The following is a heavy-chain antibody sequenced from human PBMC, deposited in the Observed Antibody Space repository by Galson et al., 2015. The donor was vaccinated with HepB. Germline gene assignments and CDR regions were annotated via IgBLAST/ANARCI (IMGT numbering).Heavy chain of an antibody. D-gene: IGHD3-22*01. V-gene: IGHV2-26*01. CDR3: ARIAGYYDSSVYFDY. J-gene: IGHJ4*02. CDR2: IFSNDEK. CDR1: GFSLSNARMG. Sequence: PALVKPTQTLTLTCTVSGFSLSNARMGVSWIRQPPGKALEWLAHIFSNDEKSYSTSLKSRLTISKDTSKSQVVLTMTNMDPVDTATYYCARIAGYYDSSVYFDYWGQGTLVTVSS.